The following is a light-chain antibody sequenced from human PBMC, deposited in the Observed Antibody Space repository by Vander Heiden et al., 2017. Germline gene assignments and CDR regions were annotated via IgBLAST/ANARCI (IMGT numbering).Light chain of an antibody. CDR3: QSYDSSLSGGV. Sequence: QSVLTQPPSGSGAPGQRVTIPCTGTSSNIGAGYDVHWYQQLPGTAPTLLIYANSNRPSGVPDRFSGSKSGTSASLAITGLQAEDEADYYCQSYDSSLSGGVFGGGTKLTVL. J-gene: IGLJ3*02. V-gene: IGLV1-40*01. CDR2: ANS. CDR1: SSNIGAGYD.